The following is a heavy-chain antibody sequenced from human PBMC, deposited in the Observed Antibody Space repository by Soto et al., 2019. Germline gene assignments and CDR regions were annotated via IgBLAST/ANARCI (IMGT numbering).Heavy chain of an antibody. V-gene: IGHV3-15*01. J-gene: IGHJ4*02. CDR3: TTVTADAGYFDY. Sequence: EVQLVESGGGLVKPGGSLRLSCAASGFTFSNAWMSWVRQAPGKGLEWVGRIKSKTDGGTTDYAAPVKGRFTISRDDSKNTLYLQMNSLKTDDTAVYYCTTVTADAGYFDYWGQGTLVTVSS. CDR1: GFTFSNAW. CDR2: IKSKTDGGTT. D-gene: IGHD3-10*01.